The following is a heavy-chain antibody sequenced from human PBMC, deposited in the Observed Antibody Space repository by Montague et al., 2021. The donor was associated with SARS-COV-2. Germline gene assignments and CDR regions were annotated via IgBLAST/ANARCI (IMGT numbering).Heavy chain of an antibody. V-gene: IGHV4-39*02. CDR3: ARRGGKLLPVATTIGGFDI. J-gene: IGHJ3*02. CDR1: GGSISSSNYY. Sequence: SETLSLTCTVSGGSISSSNYYWDWIRQPPGKGLEWIGSINDSGSTYSNPSLKSRVTISVDTSKNHFSLKLVSVTDADTAVYSSARRGGKLLPVATTIGGFDIWGQGTMVTVPS. CDR2: INDSGST. D-gene: IGHD5-12*01.